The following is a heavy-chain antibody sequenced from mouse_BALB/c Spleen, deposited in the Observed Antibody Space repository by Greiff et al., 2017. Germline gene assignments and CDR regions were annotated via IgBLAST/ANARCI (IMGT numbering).Heavy chain of an antibody. V-gene: IGHV14-3*02. CDR1: GFNIKDTY. CDR2: IDPANGNT. CDR3: ARRLYGNYGFAY. Sequence: QLQQSGAELVKPGASVKLSCTASGFNIKDTYMHWVKQRPEQGLEWIGRIDPANGNTKYDPKFQGKATITADTSSNTAYLQLSSLTSEDTAVYYCARRLYGNYGFAYWGQGTLVAVSA. D-gene: IGHD2-1*01. J-gene: IGHJ3*01.